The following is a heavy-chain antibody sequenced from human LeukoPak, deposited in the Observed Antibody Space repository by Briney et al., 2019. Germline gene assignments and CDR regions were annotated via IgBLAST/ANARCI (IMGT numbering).Heavy chain of an antibody. CDR1: GGTFTTYS. CDR2: ILPIIHIP. D-gene: IGHD3-16*01. CDR3: AREPEVYSLFGVDFGRLVC. J-gene: IGHJ1*01. Sequence: SVKVSCKASGGTFTTYSIRWVRQAPGQGLEWMGRILPIIHIPDYAQKFQDRVTITRDTSMNTAYMEMDGLQPEDTAVYYRAREPEVYSLFGVDFGRLVCWGQGALVTVSA. V-gene: IGHV1-69*04.